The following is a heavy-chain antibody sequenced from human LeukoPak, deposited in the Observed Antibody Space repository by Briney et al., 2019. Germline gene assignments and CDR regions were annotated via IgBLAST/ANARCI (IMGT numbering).Heavy chain of an antibody. J-gene: IGHJ4*02. D-gene: IGHD1-1*01. CDR1: GYRFTSYW. CDR3: ARHETGPYFDY. CDR2: IYPGDSDT. V-gene: IGHV5-51*01. Sequence: GESLKISCKGSGYRFTSYWIGWVRQMPGKGLEWMGMIYPGDSDTRYSSSFQCPVTISADKSISTAYLQWSSLKPSDTAMYYCARHETGPYFDYWGQGTLVTVSS.